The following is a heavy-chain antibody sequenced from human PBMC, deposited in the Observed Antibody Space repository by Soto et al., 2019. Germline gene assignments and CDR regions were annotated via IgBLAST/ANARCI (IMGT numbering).Heavy chain of an antibody. Sequence: ASVNVSCKSSGYTFVAYYVFWVRQAPGHGLECMGWINPKTGDTNYAQNFQGRVTMTRDTSITTAYMELSRLTSDDTALYYCARHLAYCGGDCYTEPIDYWGQGTPVTFSS. D-gene: IGHD2-21*02. CDR2: INPKTGDT. V-gene: IGHV1-2*02. CDR3: ARHLAYCGGDCYTEPIDY. J-gene: IGHJ4*02. CDR1: GYTFVAYY.